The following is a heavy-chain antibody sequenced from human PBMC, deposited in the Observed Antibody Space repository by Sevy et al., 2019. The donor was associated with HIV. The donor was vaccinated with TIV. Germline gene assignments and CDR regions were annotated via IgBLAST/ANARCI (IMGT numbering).Heavy chain of an antibody. J-gene: IGHJ6*02. CDR2: IKQDGSEK. D-gene: IGHD2-15*01. CDR3: VRGGRRPLGYCSGGSCYGYYYGMDV. Sequence: GGSLRLSCAASEFTFSIYWMTWVRQAPGKGLEWVASIKQDGSEKYYVDSVNGRFTISRDNAKNSLYLQMVSLRAEDTAVYYGVRGGRRPLGYCSGGSCYGYYYGMDVWGQGTTVTVSS. CDR1: EFTFSIYW. V-gene: IGHV3-7*01.